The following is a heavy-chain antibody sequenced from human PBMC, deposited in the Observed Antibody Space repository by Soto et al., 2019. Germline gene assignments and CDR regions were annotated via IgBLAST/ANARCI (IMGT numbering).Heavy chain of an antibody. D-gene: IGHD2-21*01. CDR3: ARSAIPRGGWFRP. J-gene: IGHJ5*02. V-gene: IGHV4-4*07. CDR1: DGSLSTYY. Sequence: SETLSLTCNVSDGSLSTYYWSWIRQSAGKGLEWIGRIYASGSTNYNPSLKGRVSMSVDTSKKQFSLKMMSVTAADTAMYYCARSAIPRGGWFRPWGQGVLVTVSS. CDR2: IYASGST.